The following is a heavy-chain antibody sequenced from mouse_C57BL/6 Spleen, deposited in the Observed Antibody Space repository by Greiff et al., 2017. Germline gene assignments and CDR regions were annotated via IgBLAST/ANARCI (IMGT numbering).Heavy chain of an antibody. V-gene: IGHV1-42*01. Sequence: VQLQQSGPELVKPGASVKISCKASGYSFTGYYMNWVKQSPEKSLEWIGEINPSTGGTTYNQKFKAKATLTVDKSSSTAYMQLKSLTSEDSAVYYCAAYDYDVRDAMDYWGQGTSVTVSS. CDR2: INPSTGGT. CDR3: AAYDYDVRDAMDY. D-gene: IGHD2-4*01. CDR1: GYSFTGYY. J-gene: IGHJ4*01.